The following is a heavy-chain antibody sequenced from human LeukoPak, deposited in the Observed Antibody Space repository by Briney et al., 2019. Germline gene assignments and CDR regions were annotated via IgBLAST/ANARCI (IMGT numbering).Heavy chain of an antibody. J-gene: IGHJ6*02. CDR1: GFTFSSYE. V-gene: IGHV3-48*03. CDR2: ISSSGSTI. CDR3: ARGPGGYYYYGMDV. Sequence: GGSLRLSCAASGFTFSSYEMNWVRQAPGKGLEWVSYISSSGSTIYYADSVKGRFTISRDDAKNSLYLQMNSLRAEDTAVYYCARGPGGYYYYGMDVWGQGTTVTVSS. D-gene: IGHD1-14*01.